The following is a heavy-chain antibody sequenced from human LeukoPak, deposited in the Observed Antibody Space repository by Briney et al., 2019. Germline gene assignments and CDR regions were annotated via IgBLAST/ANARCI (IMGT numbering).Heavy chain of an antibody. V-gene: IGHV4-4*09. CDR2: IHSSGST. CDR3: VRPGQSGWWVYFNY. CDR1: GSSSSTYY. D-gene: IGHD3-3*01. J-gene: IGHJ4*02. Sequence: SETLSLTCTVSGSSSSTYYWTWIRQPPGKGLEWIGNIHSSGSTNYNPSLKSRVTMSVDTSKNQFSLSLSSVTAADTAVYYCVRPGQSGWWVYFNYWGQGTVVTVSS.